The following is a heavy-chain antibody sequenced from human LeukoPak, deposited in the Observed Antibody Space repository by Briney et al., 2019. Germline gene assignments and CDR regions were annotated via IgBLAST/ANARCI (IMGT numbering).Heavy chain of an antibody. CDR2: ISSSSSYI. D-gene: IGHD3-22*01. V-gene: IGHV3-21*01. J-gene: IGHJ6*03. CDR3: ARDQLDDSSGYYGGYYYMDV. CDR1: GFTFSSYS. Sequence: GGSLRLSCAASGFTFSSYSMNWVRQAPGKGLEWVSSISSSSSYIYYADSVKGRFTISRDNAKNSLYLQMNSLRAEDTAVYYCARDQLDDSSGYYGGYYYMDVWGKGTTVTVSS.